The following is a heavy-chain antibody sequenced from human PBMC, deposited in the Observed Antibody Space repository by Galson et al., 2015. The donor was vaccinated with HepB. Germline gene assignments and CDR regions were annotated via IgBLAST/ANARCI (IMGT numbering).Heavy chain of an antibody. V-gene: IGHV3-11*06. CDR1: GFTFNNFY. J-gene: IGHJ3*02. D-gene: IGHD1-26*01. CDR2: ISSGSSYI. Sequence: SLRLSCAASGFTFNNFYMNWVRQAPGRGLEWISSISSGSSYINYADSVKGRFTVSRDNAKRSVYLQMNNLRAEDTAVYYCVRVKSGTFYAFDIWGQGTFVTVSS. CDR3: VRVKSGTFYAFDI.